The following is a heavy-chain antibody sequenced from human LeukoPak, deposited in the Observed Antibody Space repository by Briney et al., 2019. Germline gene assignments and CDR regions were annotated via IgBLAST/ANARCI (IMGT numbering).Heavy chain of an antibody. V-gene: IGHV1-69*01. CDR3: ARGGPWELNGGHNTFDY. Sequence: ASVKVSCMASGGIFSTYVINWVRQAPGQGLEWMGGIIPILRTANYAQNFQDRVTITADESTSTAYMELRRLRSEDTAVYYCARGGPWELNGGHNTFDYWGQGTLVTVSS. CDR1: GGIFSTYV. J-gene: IGHJ4*02. D-gene: IGHD1-26*01. CDR2: IIPILRTA.